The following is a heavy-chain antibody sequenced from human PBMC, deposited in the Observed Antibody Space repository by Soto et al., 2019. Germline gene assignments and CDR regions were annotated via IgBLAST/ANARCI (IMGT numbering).Heavy chain of an antibody. CDR2: IYYSGST. Sequence: PSETLSLTCTVSGGSISSYYWSWIRQPPGKGLEWIGYIYYSGSTNYNPSLKSRVTISVDTSKNQFSLKLSSVTAADTAVYYCARQPPVGAGPSAFDYWGQGTLVTVSS. D-gene: IGHD1-26*01. V-gene: IGHV4-59*08. CDR1: GGSISSYY. J-gene: IGHJ4*02. CDR3: ARQPPVGAGPSAFDY.